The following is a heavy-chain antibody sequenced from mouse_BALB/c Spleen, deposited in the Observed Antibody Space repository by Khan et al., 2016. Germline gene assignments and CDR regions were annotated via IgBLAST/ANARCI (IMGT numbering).Heavy chain of an antibody. CDR3: ARYYSHIDWYFDV. D-gene: IGHD2-12*01. Sequence: EVQLQESGPSLVKPSQTLSLTCSVTGDSITSGYWNWIRKFPGNKLEYTGYISYSGSTYYNPSLTSRISITRDTSKNQYYLQLYSVTTEDTATYXWARYYSHIDWYFDVWGAGTTVTVSS. J-gene: IGHJ1*01. CDR1: GDSITSGY. V-gene: IGHV3-8*02. CDR2: ISYSGST.